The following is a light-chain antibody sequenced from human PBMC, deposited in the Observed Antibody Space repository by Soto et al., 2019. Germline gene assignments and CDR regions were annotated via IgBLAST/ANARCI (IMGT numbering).Light chain of an antibody. CDR2: GAS. CDR3: QQYNNWRT. Sequence: EIVMTQSPATLSVSPWEGATLSSRASQSVSSNLARYQQKPGQAPRLLIYGASTRATGIPARFSGSGPGTEFTLTISSLQSEDFAVYYCQQYNNWRTFGQGTKVDIK. V-gene: IGKV3-15*01. J-gene: IGKJ1*01. CDR1: QSVSSN.